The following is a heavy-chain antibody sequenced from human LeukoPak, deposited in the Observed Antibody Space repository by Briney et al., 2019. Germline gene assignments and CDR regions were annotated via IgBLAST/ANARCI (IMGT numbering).Heavy chain of an antibody. D-gene: IGHD2-2*01. V-gene: IGHV1-69-2*01. CDR2: VDPEDGET. Sequence: ATVKISCKASGYTFTDYYMHWVQQAPGKGLEWMGRVDPEDGETIYAEKFQGRVTITADTSTDTAYMELSSLRSEDTAVYYCATTGSTSGWFDPWGQGTLVTVSS. J-gene: IGHJ5*02. CDR1: GYTFTDYY. CDR3: ATTGSTSGWFDP.